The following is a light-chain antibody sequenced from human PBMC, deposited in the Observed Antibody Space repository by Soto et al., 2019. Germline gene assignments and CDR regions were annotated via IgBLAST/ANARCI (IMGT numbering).Light chain of an antibody. Sequence: QSALTQPPSASGSPGQSVTISCTGTSSDVGGYNYVSWYQQYPGKAPKLMIFEVFKRPSGVPDRFSGSKSGNTASLTVSGLQAEDEADYYCSSYAGNYTVFGTGTKLTVL. CDR3: SSYAGNYTV. CDR2: EVF. J-gene: IGLJ1*01. CDR1: SSDVGGYNY. V-gene: IGLV2-8*01.